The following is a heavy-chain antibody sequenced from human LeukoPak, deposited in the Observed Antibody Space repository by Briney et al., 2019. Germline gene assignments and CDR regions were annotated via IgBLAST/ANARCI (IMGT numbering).Heavy chain of an antibody. CDR1: VGTFSSYA. Sequence: GASVTVSCTASVGTFSSYAISWVRQAPGQGLEWMGRIIPILGIANYAQKFQGRVTITADKSTSTVYMELSSLRSEDTAVYYCARGLNSGGIDYWGQGTLVTVSS. V-gene: IGHV1-69*04. CDR2: IIPILGIA. J-gene: IGHJ4*02. D-gene: IGHD4-23*01. CDR3: ARGLNSGGIDY.